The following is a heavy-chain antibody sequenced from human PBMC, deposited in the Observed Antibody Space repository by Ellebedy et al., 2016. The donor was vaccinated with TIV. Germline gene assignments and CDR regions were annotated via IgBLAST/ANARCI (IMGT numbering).Heavy chain of an antibody. CDR2: IWYDGSNK. CDR1: GFIFSDYY. D-gene: IGHD3-22*01. J-gene: IGHJ3*02. CDR3: ARESYDSSGYSQLGAFDI. Sequence: GESLKISCAASGFIFSDYYMIWIRQAPGKGLEWVAVIWYDGSNKYYADSVKGRFTISRDNSKNTLYLQMNSLRAEDTAVYYCARESYDSSGYSQLGAFDIWGQGTMVTVSS. V-gene: IGHV3-33*08.